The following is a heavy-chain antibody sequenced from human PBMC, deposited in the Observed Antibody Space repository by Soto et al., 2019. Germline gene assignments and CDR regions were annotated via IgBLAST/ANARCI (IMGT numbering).Heavy chain of an antibody. J-gene: IGHJ6*02. Sequence: QVQLVQSGAEVKKPGASVKVSCKASGYTFTSYGVSWVRQAPGQGLEGMGGISGYNGNTNYAQKLQGRVTMTTDTSPSTAYMELRSLRSDDTAVYYCARAGKYYYGSGSPYYYGMDVWGQGITVTVSS. CDR3: ARAGKYYYGSGSPYYYGMDV. D-gene: IGHD3-10*01. CDR2: ISGYNGNT. V-gene: IGHV1-18*04. CDR1: GYTFTSYG.